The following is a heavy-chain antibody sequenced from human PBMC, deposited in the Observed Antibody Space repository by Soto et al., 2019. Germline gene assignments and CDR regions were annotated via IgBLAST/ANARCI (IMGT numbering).Heavy chain of an antibody. CDR2: MNTNLNAT. CDR1: GFSFTRND. V-gene: IGHV1-8*01. J-gene: IGHJ5*02. D-gene: IGHD1-26*01. CDR3: AEGVGEGRSVRLEP. Sequence: QVLLVQSGTEVKKPGASVTVSCKASGFSFTRNDIHWVRQAPGHGLQWLGWMNTNLNATDSPNAFRGRVFMDLNTSNNNAHLEVRELKYGDPAIYYWAEGVGEGRSVRLEPWGQGNLGSRSS.